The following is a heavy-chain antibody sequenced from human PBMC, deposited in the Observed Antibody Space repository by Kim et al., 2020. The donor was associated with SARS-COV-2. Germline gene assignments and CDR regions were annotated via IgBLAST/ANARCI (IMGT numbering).Heavy chain of an antibody. CDR2: INSDGSST. CDR1: GFTFSSYW. D-gene: IGHD3-10*01. V-gene: IGHV3-74*01. J-gene: IGHJ4*02. Sequence: GGSLRLSCAASGFTFSSYWMHWVRQAPGKGLVWVSRINSDGSSTSYADSVKGRFTISRDNAKNTLYLQMNSLRAEDTAVYYCARGFLSRYGSGSYHFDYWGQGTLVTVSS. CDR3: ARGFLSRYGSGSYHFDY.